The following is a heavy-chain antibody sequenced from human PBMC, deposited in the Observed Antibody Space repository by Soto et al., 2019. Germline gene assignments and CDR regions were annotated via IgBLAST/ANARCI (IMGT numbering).Heavy chain of an antibody. D-gene: IGHD3-10*01. V-gene: IGHV4-4*02. CDR2: ISHSGST. CDR3: ARGLGVRGVLFDY. CDR1: SGSITSSNW. J-gene: IGHJ4*02. Sequence: QVQLQELGPGLVKPSGTLSLTCAVCSGSITSSNWCSWVRQPPGKGLEWIGEISHSGSTNYNPSLKSRVTISVDKSKNQFSLKLSSVTAADTAVYYCARGLGVRGVLFDYWGQGTLVTVSS.